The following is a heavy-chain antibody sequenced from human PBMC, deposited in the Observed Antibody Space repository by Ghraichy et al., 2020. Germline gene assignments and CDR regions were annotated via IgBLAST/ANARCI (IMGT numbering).Heavy chain of an antibody. CDR1: GFTFSSYA. CDR2: ISYDGSNK. J-gene: IGHJ4*02. D-gene: IGHD1-26*01. V-gene: IGHV3-30-3*01. CDR3: ARDRSGSYYGGGPFDY. Sequence: GGSLRLSCAASGFTFSSYAMHWVRQAPGKGLEWVAVISYDGSNKYYADSVKGRFTISRDNSKNTLYLQMNSLRAEDTAVYYCARDRSGSYYGGGPFDYWGQGTLVTVSS.